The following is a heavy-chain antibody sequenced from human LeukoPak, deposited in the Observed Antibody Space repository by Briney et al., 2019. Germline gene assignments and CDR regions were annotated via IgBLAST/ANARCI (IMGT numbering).Heavy chain of an antibody. CDR2: VGYDGTNQ. Sequence: PGGSLRLSCAASGFTFSGCGMYWVRQAPGKGLEWVAFVGYDGTNQYYTESVKGRSTVSRDNSKNTLFLQMDSLRSEDTAVYYCATWASSILGTDCWGQGTLVTVSS. CDR3: ATWASSILGTDC. J-gene: IGHJ4*02. CDR1: GFTFSGCG. V-gene: IGHV3-30*02. D-gene: IGHD3-3*01.